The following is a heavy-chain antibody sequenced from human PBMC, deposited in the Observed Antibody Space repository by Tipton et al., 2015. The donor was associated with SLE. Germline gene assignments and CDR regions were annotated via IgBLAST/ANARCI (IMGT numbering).Heavy chain of an antibody. CDR2: INQDGSEK. V-gene: IGHV3-7*01. CDR1: GFTFSRYW. Sequence: GSLRLSCVVSGFTFSRYWMSWVRQAPGKGLEWVANINQDGSEKYHVDSVKGRFTISRDNAKNSLDLQMNSLRVEDTAVYYCARETHYGSGRPASYFDYWGQGTLVTVSS. D-gene: IGHD3-10*01. CDR3: ARETHYGSGRPASYFDY. J-gene: IGHJ4*02.